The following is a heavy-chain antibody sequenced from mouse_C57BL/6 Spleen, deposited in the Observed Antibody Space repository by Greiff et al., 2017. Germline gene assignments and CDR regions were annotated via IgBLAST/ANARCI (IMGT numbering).Heavy chain of an antibody. CDR1: GYSITSGYY. J-gene: IGHJ2*01. CDR2: ISYDGSN. D-gene: IGHD3-2*02. V-gene: IGHV3-6*01. CDR3: ARQLRLLDY. Sequence: EVKLVESGPGLVKPSQSLSLTCSVTGYSITSGYYWNWIRQFPGNKLEWMGYISYDGSNNYNPSLKNRISITRDTSKNQFFLKLNSVTTEDTATYYCARQLRLLDYWGQGTTLTVSS.